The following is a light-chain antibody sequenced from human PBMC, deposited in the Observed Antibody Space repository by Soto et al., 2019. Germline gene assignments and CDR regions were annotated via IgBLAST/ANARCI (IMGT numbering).Light chain of an antibody. CDR2: GNS. Sequence: QSVLTQPPSVSGAPGQRVTISCTGSRSNIGAGYDVHWYQQLPGTAPKLLIYGNSNRPSGVPDHFSGSKSGTSASLAITGLQAEDEADYYCQSYDSSLSAGVFGGGTKVPS. CDR1: RSNIGAGYD. V-gene: IGLV1-40*01. CDR3: QSYDSSLSAGV. J-gene: IGLJ2*01.